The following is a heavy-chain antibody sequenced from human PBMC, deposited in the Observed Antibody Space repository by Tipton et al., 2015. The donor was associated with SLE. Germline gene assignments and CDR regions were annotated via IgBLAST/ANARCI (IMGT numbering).Heavy chain of an antibody. V-gene: IGHV3-53*05. CDR3: ARVARYSSGMYV. Sequence: SLRLSCAASGFTVSSNYMSWVRQAPGKGLEWVSVIYSGGSTYYADSVKGRFTISRDNSKNTLYLQMNSLRAEDTAVYYCARVARYSSGMYVWGQGTTVTVSS. CDR2: IYSGGST. J-gene: IGHJ6*02. CDR1: GFTVSSNY.